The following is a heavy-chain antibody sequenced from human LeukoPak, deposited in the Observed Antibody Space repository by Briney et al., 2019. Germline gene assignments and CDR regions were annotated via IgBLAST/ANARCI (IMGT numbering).Heavy chain of an antibody. J-gene: IGHJ4*02. V-gene: IGHV4-4*02. CDR2: IYHSGST. Sequence: SETLSLTCTVSGDSLSSSNWWSWVRPPPGKGLEWIGEIYHSGSTNYNPSLKSRVTISVDKSKNQFSLKLSSVTAADTAVYYCARGRLTWNFDYWGQGTLVTVSS. CDR1: GDSLSSSNW. D-gene: IGHD4/OR15-4a*01. CDR3: ARGRLTWNFDY.